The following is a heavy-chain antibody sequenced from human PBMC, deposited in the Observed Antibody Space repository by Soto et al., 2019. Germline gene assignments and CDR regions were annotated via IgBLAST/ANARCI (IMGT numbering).Heavy chain of an antibody. V-gene: IGHV1-69*13. J-gene: IGHJ6*02. Sequence: SVKVSCKASGGTFSSYAISWVRQAPGQGLEWMGGIIPIFGTANYAQKFQGRVTITADESTSTAYMELSSLRSEDTAVYYCPRGGATILGVVTSPYGMVVWGQGTTVTVSS. CDR1: GGTFSSYA. D-gene: IGHD3-3*01. CDR3: PRGGATILGVVTSPYGMVV. CDR2: IIPIFGTA.